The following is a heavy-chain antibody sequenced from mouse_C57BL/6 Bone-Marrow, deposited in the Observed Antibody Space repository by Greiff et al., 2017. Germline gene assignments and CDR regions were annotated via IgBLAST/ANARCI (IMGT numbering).Heavy chain of an antibody. Sequence: VQLKESGPGLVKPSQSLSLTCSVTGYSITSGYYWNWIRQFPGNKLEWMGYISYDGSNNYNPSLNNRISITRDTSKNQFFLKLNSVTTEDTATYYCARGSSGYPYAMDYWGQGTSVTVSS. J-gene: IGHJ4*01. CDR1: GYSITSGYY. CDR2: ISYDGSN. CDR3: ARGSSGYPYAMDY. D-gene: IGHD3-2*02. V-gene: IGHV3-6*01.